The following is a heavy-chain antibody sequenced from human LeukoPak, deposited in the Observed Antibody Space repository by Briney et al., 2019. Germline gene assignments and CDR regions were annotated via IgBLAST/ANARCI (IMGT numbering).Heavy chain of an antibody. J-gene: IGHJ4*02. Sequence: SQTLSLTCAISGDSVSSNSAAWIWIRQSPSRGLEWLGRTYYRSKWYTEYAVSVKSRITINPDTSKDQFSLQLSSVNPEDTAVYYCARLGSGSNYWGQGTLVTVSS. CDR1: GDSVSSNSAA. CDR2: TYYRSKWYT. V-gene: IGHV6-1*01. CDR3: ARLGSGSNY. D-gene: IGHD3-10*01.